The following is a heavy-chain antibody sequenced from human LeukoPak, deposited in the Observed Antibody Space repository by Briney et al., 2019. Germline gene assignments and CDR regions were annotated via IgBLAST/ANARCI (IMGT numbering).Heavy chain of an antibody. V-gene: IGHV3-30-3*01. D-gene: IGHD3-22*01. J-gene: IGHJ4*02. Sequence: GGSLRLFCAASGFTFSSYAMHWDRQAPGKGLEWVAVISYDGSNKYYADSVKGRFTISRDNSKNTLYLQMNSLRAEDTAVYYCARAAPEYYYDSSGYYSPYYFDYWGQGTLVTVSS. CDR3: ARAAPEYYYDSSGYYSPYYFDY. CDR1: GFTFSSYA. CDR2: ISYDGSNK.